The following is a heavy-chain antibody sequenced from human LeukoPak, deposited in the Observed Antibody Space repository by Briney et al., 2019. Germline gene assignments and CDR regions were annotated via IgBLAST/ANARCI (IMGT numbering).Heavy chain of an antibody. Sequence: LRLSCAASGFTFSNYAMSWVRQAPGKGLEWIGHIYYSGSTNYNPSLKSRVAISVDTSRNQFSLKLSSVTAADTAIYYCARDGPAYSTRWYDYYYGLDVWGQGTLVTVSS. CDR1: GFTFSNYA. V-gene: IGHV4-59*01. J-gene: IGHJ6*02. D-gene: IGHD2/OR15-2a*01. CDR2: IYYSGST. CDR3: ARDGPAYSTRWYDYYYGLDV.